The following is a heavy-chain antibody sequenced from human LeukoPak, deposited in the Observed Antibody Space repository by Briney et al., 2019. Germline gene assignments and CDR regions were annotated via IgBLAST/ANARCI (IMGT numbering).Heavy chain of an antibody. D-gene: IGHD3-3*01. CDR3: QRVTIFGVVIDFDY. Sequence: GASVKVSCKAFGFMFTKYGISWVRQAPGQGLEWEGWISLNNGNTHYTKYAQKFQGRVTLTADTSTATAYMELRGLRSDDTAVYYCQRVTIFGVVIDFDYWGQGTLVAVSS. V-gene: IGHV1-18*01. CDR2: ISLNNGNT. CDR1: GFMFTKYG. J-gene: IGHJ4*02.